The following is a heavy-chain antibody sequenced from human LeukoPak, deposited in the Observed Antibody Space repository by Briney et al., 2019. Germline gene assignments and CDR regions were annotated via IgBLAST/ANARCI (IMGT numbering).Heavy chain of an antibody. V-gene: IGHV4-4*02. Sequence: SETLSLTCAVSGGSISSSNWWSWIRQPPGKGLEWIGAIYYSGSTYYDPSLKSRINISIDTSKNQFFLRVTSVTAADTAVYYCARYYGSGSKTVRAIDYWGQGTLVIVSS. D-gene: IGHD3-10*01. CDR1: GGSISSSNW. J-gene: IGHJ4*02. CDR3: ARYYGSGSKTVRAIDY. CDR2: IYYSGST.